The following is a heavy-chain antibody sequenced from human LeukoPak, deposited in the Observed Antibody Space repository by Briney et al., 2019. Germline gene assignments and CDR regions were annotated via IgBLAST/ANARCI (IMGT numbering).Heavy chain of an antibody. V-gene: IGHV4-34*01. CDR3: ARLDILTGYHDY. D-gene: IGHD3-9*01. CDR2: INHSGST. Sequence: SETLSLTCAVYGRSFSGYYWSWIRQPPGKGLEWIGEINHSGSTNYNPSLKSRVTISVDTSKNQFSLKLSSVTAADTAVYYCARLDILTGYHDYWGQGTLVTVSS. J-gene: IGHJ4*02. CDR1: GRSFSGYY.